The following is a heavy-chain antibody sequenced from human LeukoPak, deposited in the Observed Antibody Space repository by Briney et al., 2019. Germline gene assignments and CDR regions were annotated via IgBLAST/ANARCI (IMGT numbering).Heavy chain of an antibody. CDR3: AKGSGGRGTYVSSDM. CDR1: GFTFSSFG. Sequence: GGSLRLSCAASGFTFSSFGMSWVRQAPGKGLEWVSIISISGITTHYADSVRGRFTISRDNSKSILYLHMNSLRAEDTALYYCAKGSGGRGTYVSSDMWGQGTMVTVSS. J-gene: IGHJ3*02. D-gene: IGHD3-10*02. CDR2: ISISGITT. V-gene: IGHV3-23*05.